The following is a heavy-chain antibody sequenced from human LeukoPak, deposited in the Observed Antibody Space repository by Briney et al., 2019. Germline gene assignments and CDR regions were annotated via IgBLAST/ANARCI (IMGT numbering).Heavy chain of an antibody. CDR3: ARTVRDSSGYYYVGRVGDAFDI. CDR1: GGSISSSNW. J-gene: IGHJ3*02. CDR2: IYHSGST. V-gene: IGHV4-4*02. Sequence: SETLSLTCAVSGGSISSSNWWSWVRQPPGKGLEWIGEIYHSGSTNYNPSLKSRVTISVDKSKNQFSLKLSSVTAAETAVYYCARTVRDSSGYYYVGRVGDAFDIWGQGTMVTVSS. D-gene: IGHD3-22*01.